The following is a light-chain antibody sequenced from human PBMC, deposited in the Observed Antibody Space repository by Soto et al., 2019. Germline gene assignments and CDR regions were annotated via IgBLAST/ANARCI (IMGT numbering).Light chain of an antibody. CDR3: CSYAHSYVI. J-gene: IGLJ2*01. V-gene: IGLV2-11*01. CDR2: DVS. CDR1: SSDIGGYNY. Sequence: QSVLTQPRSVSGSPGQSVTISCTGTSSDIGGYNYVSWYQQHPGKAPKFVIYDVSKRPSGVPDRFSGSKSGNTASLTISGLQAEDEADYYCCSYAHSYVIFREGTKVPVL.